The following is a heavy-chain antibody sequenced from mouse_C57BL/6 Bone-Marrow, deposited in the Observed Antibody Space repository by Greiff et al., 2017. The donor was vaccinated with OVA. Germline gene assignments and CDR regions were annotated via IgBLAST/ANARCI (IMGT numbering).Heavy chain of an antibody. V-gene: IGHV5-17*01. CDR1: GFTFSDYG. Sequence: EVKVVESGGGLVKPGGSLKLSCAASGFTFSDYGMHWVRQAPETGLEWVAYISSGSSTIYYADTVKGRVTISRYNTKNTLFLQMTSLSSEDTAMYYCARGRRYYAMDYWGQGTSVTVSS. J-gene: IGHJ4*01. CDR2: ISSGSSTI. CDR3: ARGRRYYAMDY.